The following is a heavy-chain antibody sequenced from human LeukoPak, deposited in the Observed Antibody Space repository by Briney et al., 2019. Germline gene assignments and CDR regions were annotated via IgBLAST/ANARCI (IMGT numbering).Heavy chain of an antibody. V-gene: IGHV1-69*04. CDR2: TIPILGIA. CDR3: ATREGYYYDSSGYRAFDI. D-gene: IGHD3-22*01. Sequence: ASVKVSCKASGGTFSSYAISWVRQAPGQGLEWMGRTIPILGIANYAQKFQGRVTITADKSTSTAYMELSSLRSEDTAVYYCATREGYYYDSSGYRAFDIWGQGTMVTVSS. CDR1: GGTFSSYA. J-gene: IGHJ3*02.